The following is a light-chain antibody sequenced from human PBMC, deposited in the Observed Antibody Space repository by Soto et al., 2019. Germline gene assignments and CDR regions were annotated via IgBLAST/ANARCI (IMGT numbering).Light chain of an antibody. CDR2: SGS. J-gene: IGKJ4*01. CDR1: QSLLHSDGYNY. CDR3: MQALQTPVT. Sequence: DIVLTQSSLSLPVTPGEPASISCRSSQSLLHSDGYNYLDWYMQKPGQSLQLLIYSGSHRASGVPDRFSGSGSGTDFTLKISRVEAEDVGVYYCMQALQTPVTFGGGTKVEIK. V-gene: IGKV2-28*01.